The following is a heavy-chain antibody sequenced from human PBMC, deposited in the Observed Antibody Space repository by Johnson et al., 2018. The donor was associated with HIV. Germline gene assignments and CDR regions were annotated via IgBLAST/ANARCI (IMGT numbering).Heavy chain of an antibody. J-gene: IGHJ3*02. CDR2: SNSDGSGT. V-gene: IGHV3-74*01. CDR3: ARDVGGWGYRHAFDM. D-gene: IGHD5-12*01. Sequence: MLLVESGGGLVQPGGSLRLSCAASGFTFSSYWMHWVRQAPGKGLVWVSRSNSDGSGTSHADSVKGRFTISRDNARNTLYLQMNSLRAEETAVYYWARDVGGWGYRHAFDMWGQGTMVTVSS. CDR1: GFTFSSYW.